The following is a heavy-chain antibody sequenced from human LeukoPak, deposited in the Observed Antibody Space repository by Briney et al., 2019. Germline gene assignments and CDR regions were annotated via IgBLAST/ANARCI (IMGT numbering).Heavy chain of an antibody. CDR2: ISSGGST. D-gene: IGHD1-26*01. Sequence: GGSLRLSCAASGFTVSSNYISWVRQAPGKGLEWVSVISSGGSTYYADSVKGRFTISRHNSKNTLYLQMNSLRAEDTAVYYCAHNSGSYSFDYWGQGTLVTVSS. CDR3: AHNSGSYSFDY. V-gene: IGHV3-53*04. J-gene: IGHJ4*02. CDR1: GFTVSSNY.